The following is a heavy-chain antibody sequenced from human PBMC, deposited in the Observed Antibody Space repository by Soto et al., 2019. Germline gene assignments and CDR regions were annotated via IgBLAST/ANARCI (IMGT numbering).Heavy chain of an antibody. CDR3: ARTHQLLSPYYYGSGNAFDD. V-gene: IGHV2-26*01. CDR2: IFSNDEK. CDR1: GFSLSNARMG. Sequence: QVTLKESGPVLVKPTETLTLTCTVSGFSLSNARMGVSWIRQPPGKALEWLAHIFSNDEKSYSTSLKSRLTISKDTSKSQVVLTMTNMDPVDTATYYGARTHQLLSPYYYGSGNAFDDWGQGTLVTVSS. J-gene: IGHJ4*02. D-gene: IGHD3-10*01.